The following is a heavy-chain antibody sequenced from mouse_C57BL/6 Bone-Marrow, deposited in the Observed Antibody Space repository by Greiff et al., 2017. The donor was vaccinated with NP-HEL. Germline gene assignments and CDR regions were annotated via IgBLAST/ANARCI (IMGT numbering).Heavy chain of an antibody. D-gene: IGHD1-1*01. CDR1: GYTFTSYW. J-gene: IGHJ1*03. V-gene: IGHV1-55*01. Sequence: QVQLQQSGAELVKPGASVKMSCKASGYTFTSYWITWVKQRPGQGLEWIGVIYPGSGSTNYNEKFKSKATLTVDTSSSTAYMQLSSLTSEDSAVYYCARSCYYGSFYWYFDVWGTGTTVTVSS. CDR2: IYPGSGST. CDR3: ARSCYYGSFYWYFDV.